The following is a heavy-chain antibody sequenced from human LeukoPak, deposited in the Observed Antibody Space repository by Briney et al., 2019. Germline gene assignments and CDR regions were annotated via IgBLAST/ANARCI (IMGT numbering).Heavy chain of an antibody. J-gene: IGHJ4*02. CDR2: INPNSGGT. CDR3: ARLLYYYDSSGYYVHY. D-gene: IGHD3-22*01. V-gene: IGHV1-2*06. Sequence: ASVKVSCKASGYTFTSYGISWVRQAPGQGLEWMGRINPNSGGTNYAQKFQGRVTMTRDTSISTAYMELSRLRSEDTAVYYRARLLYYYDSSGYYVHYWAQGTLVTVSS. CDR1: GYTFTSYG.